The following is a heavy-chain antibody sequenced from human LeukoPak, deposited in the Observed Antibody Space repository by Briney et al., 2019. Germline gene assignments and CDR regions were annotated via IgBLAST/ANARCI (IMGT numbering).Heavy chain of an antibody. CDR1: GYTFTGYY. D-gene: IGHD6-13*01. V-gene: IGHV1-2*02. J-gene: IGHJ4*02. CDR2: INPNSGGT. Sequence: GASVKVSCKASGYTFTGYYMHWVRQAPGHGLEWMGWINPNSGGTNYAQKFQGRVTMTRDTSISTAYMELSRLRSDETAVYYSARDRDSSSVTSIDYWGQGTLVTVSS. CDR3: ARDRDSSSVTSIDY.